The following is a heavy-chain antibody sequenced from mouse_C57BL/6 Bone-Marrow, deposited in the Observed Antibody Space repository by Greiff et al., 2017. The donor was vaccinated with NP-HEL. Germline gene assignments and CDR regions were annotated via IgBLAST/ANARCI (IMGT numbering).Heavy chain of an antibody. CDR3: ARWADCYGSSYGFDY. J-gene: IGHJ3*01. D-gene: IGHD1-1*01. CDR1: GYSFTGYY. Sequence: VQLQQSGPELVKPGASVKISCKASGYSFTGYYMNWVKQSPEKSLEWIGEINPSTGGTTYNQKFKAKATLTVDKSSSTAYMQLKSLTSEDSAVYYWARWADCYGSSYGFDYWGQGTLVTVSA. CDR2: INPSTGGT. V-gene: IGHV1-42*01.